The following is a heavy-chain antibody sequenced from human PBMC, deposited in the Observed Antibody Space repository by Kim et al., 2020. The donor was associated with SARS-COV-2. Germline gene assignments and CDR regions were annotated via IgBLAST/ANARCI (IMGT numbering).Heavy chain of an antibody. CDR2: INAGNGNT. V-gene: IGHV1-3*01. D-gene: IGHD5-12*01. CDR3: ARSLYSGYGQLYRNWFDP. CDR1: GYTFTSYA. Sequence: ASVKVSCKASGYTFTSYAMHWVRQAPGQRLEWMGWINAGNGNTKYSQKFQGRVTITRDTSASTAYMELSSLRSEDTAVYYCARSLYSGYGQLYRNWFDPWGQGTLVTVSS. J-gene: IGHJ5*02.